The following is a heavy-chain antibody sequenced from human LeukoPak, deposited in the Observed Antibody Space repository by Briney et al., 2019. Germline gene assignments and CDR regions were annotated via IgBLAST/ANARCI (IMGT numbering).Heavy chain of an antibody. V-gene: IGHV4-4*07. CDR2: IHTSATT. Sequence: SENLSLNCTVAGGSISTYYWSWIRQPAGQGLEWIGRIHTSATTDYNPSLKSGATMSVDSSSTQFSLKLSSVTADATAVYCGGREGSFTDRQCVSIDYWGQGTLVTISS. J-gene: IGHJ4*02. CDR3: GREGSFTDRQCVSIDY. CDR1: GGSISTYY. D-gene: IGHD6-6*01.